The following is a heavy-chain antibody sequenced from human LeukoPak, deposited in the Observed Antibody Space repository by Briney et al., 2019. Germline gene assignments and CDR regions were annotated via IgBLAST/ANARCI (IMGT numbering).Heavy chain of an antibody. D-gene: IGHD3-10*01. Sequence: ASVKVSCKASGYTFTGYYMHWVRQAPGQGLEWMGWISAYNGNTNYAQNLQGRVTMTTDTSTSTAYMELRSLRSDDTAMYYCARDRGPMVRGVLFSPHNYFDPWGQGTLVTVSS. CDR3: ARDRGPMVRGVLFSPHNYFDP. V-gene: IGHV1-18*04. CDR1: GYTFTGYY. CDR2: ISAYNGNT. J-gene: IGHJ5*02.